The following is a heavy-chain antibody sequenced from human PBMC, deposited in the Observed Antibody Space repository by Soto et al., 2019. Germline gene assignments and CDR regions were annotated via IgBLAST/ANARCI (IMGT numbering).Heavy chain of an antibody. V-gene: IGHV4-30-2*01. Sequence: SETLSLTCAVSGGSISSGGYSWSWIRQPPGKGLEWIGYIYHSGSTYYNPSLKSRVTISVDRSKNQFSLKLSSVTAADTAVYYCARTMTTARRAYYYYYGMDVWGQGTTVTVSS. J-gene: IGHJ6*02. CDR3: ARTMTTARRAYYYYYGMDV. CDR2: IYHSGST. CDR1: GGSISSGGYS. D-gene: IGHD4-17*01.